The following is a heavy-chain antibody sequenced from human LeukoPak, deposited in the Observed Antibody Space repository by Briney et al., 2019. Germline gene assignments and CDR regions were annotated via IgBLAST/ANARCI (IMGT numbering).Heavy chain of an antibody. CDR1: GFTFTSYT. J-gene: IGHJ4*02. CDR3: AKERPSKQVGATPHFDY. CDR2: ISGSGGGT. V-gene: IGHV3-23*01. Sequence: PGGSLRLSCAASGFTFTSYTMDWVRQAPGKGLEWVSAISGSGGGTYNADSVKGRFTISRDNSKNTLYLQMNSLRAEDTAVYYCAKERPSKQVGATPHFDYWGQGTLVTVSS. D-gene: IGHD1-26*01.